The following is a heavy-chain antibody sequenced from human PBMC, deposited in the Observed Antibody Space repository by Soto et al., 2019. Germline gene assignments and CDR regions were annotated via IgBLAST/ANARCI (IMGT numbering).Heavy chain of an antibody. CDR2: IYYSGST. J-gene: IGHJ5*02. Sequence: SETLSLTCTVSGGPVSSGSYYWSWVRQPPGKGLEWIGYIYYSGSTNYNPSLRGRVTILVDTSKNQFSLQLTSVTAPDTAVYYCARGPYYYGSGSYFSRRLFDPRGQGSSVTVSS. D-gene: IGHD3-10*01. CDR3: ARGPYYYGSGSYFSRRLFDP. V-gene: IGHV4-61*01. CDR1: GGPVSSGSYY.